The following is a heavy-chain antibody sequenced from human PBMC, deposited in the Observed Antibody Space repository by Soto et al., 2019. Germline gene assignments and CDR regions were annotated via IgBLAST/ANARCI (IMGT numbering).Heavy chain of an antibody. CDR1: GYTFTSYG. Sequence: QVQLVQSGAEVKKPGASVKVSCKASGYTFTSYGISWVRQAPGQGLEWMGWISAYNGNTNYAQKLQGRVTMTTDTSTSTAYMDLRSLRSDDTAVYYCARASHFKRWLQLEGYWGQGTLVTVSS. D-gene: IGHD5-12*01. CDR3: ARASHFKRWLQLEGY. V-gene: IGHV1-18*01. CDR2: ISAYNGNT. J-gene: IGHJ4*02.